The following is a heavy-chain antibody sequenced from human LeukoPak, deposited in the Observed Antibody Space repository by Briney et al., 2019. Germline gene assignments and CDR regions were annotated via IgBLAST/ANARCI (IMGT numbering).Heavy chain of an antibody. V-gene: IGHV1-18*01. CDR3: ARDDGYSSDWIDY. CDR2: ISAYNGNT. Sequence: ASVKVSCKASGYTFTSYGISWVRQAPGQGLEWMGWISAYNGNTNYAQKLQGRVTVTTDTSTSTAYVELRSLRSDDTAVYYCARDDGYSSDWIDYWGQGTLVTVSS. J-gene: IGHJ4*02. CDR1: GYTFTSYG. D-gene: IGHD6-19*01.